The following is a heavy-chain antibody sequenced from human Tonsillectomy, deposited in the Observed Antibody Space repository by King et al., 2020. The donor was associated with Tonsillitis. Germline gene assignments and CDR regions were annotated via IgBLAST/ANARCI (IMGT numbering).Heavy chain of an antibody. CDR1: GGSISGTSDY. J-gene: IGHJ5*02. CDR2: ISYGGST. Sequence: LQLQESGPGLVKPSETLSLTCTVSGGSISGTSDYWAWIRQAPREGLEWLGSISYGGSTYYNPSLRSRVTLSMDTSRNEFSLKLNSVTAADTAVYYCAGHDHSDYGDPNWFDPWGQGTLVTVSS. V-gene: IGHV4-39*07. D-gene: IGHD4-17*01. CDR3: AGHDHSDYGDPNWFDP.